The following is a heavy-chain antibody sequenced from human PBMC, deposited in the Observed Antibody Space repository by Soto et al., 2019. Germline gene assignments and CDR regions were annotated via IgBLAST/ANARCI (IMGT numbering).Heavy chain of an antibody. Sequence: GGSLTLSCATSGFTFSNYDIHWVRQAPGKGLEWVAVKWLFESGGNEYFADSVKGRIDITRDDSKQTAYLEIKSPRAEDTAVYFFWRDPYFGARYYLDLWGQGTQVPVS. D-gene: IGHD3-3*01. CDR3: WRDPYFGARYYLDL. V-gene: IGHV3-33*01. CDR2: KWLFESGGNE. CDR1: GFTFSNYD. J-gene: IGHJ4*02.